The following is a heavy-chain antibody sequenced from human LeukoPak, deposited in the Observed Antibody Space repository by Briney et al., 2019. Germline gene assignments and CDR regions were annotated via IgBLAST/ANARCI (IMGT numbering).Heavy chain of an antibody. CDR3: ARGPSGYHNT. Sequence: PGGSLRLSCAASGFTFDDYAMSWVRQTPGKGLEWVSGTNWDGGRTGYADSVKGRFTISRDNSKNTPYLQMNSLRAEDTAVYYCARGPSGYHNTGGQGTLVTVSS. CDR2: TNWDGGRT. J-gene: IGHJ4*02. CDR1: GFTFDDYA. V-gene: IGHV3-20*04. D-gene: IGHD5-12*01.